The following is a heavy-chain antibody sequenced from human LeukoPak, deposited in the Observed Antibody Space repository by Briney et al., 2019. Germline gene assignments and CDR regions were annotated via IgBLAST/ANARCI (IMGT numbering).Heavy chain of an antibody. Sequence: SETLSLTCTVSGGSISSSSYYWGWIRQPPGKGLEWIGSIYYSGSTYYNPSLKSRVTISVDTSKNRFSLKLSSVTAADTAVYYCARHDSSGWSYYFDYWGQGTLVTVSS. D-gene: IGHD6-19*01. J-gene: IGHJ4*02. CDR2: IYYSGST. V-gene: IGHV4-39*01. CDR3: ARHDSSGWSYYFDY. CDR1: GGSISSSSYY.